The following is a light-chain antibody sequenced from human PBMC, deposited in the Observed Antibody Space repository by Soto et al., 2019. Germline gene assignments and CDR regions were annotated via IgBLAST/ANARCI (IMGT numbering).Light chain of an antibody. CDR1: QSVLYSSNNKNY. J-gene: IGKJ1*01. V-gene: IGKV4-1*01. CDR2: WAS. Sequence: DIVMTQSPDSLAVSLGERATINCKSSQSVLYSSNNKNYLAWYQQKPGQPPKALIYWASTRESGVPDRFSVSGSGTDFTLTISSLQAEDGAVYYCQQYYTTPWTFGQGTKVEIK. CDR3: QQYYTTPWT.